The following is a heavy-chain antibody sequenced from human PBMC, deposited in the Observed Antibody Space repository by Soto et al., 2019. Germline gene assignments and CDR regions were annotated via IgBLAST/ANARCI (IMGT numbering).Heavy chain of an antibody. V-gene: IGHV4-61*01. J-gene: IGHJ4*02. CDR2: IYYSGST. CDR1: GGSVSSGSYY. D-gene: IGHD1-1*01. Sequence: PSETLSLTCTVSGGSVSSGSYYWSWIRQPPGKGLEWIGYIYYSGSTNYNPSLKSRVTISVDTSKNQFSLKLSSVTAADTAVYYCARERYNWNDPAKWYFDYWGQGTLVTVSS. CDR3: ARERYNWNDPAKWYFDY.